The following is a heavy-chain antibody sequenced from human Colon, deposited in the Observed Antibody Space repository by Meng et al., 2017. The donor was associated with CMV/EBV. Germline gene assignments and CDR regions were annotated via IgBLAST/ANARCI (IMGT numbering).Heavy chain of an antibody. CDR1: GFTFSNYN. CDR3: TTVQY. CDR2: IFHDENNE. V-gene: IGHV3-33*01. J-gene: IGHJ1*01. Sequence: TSLSLSCATSGFTFSNYNIHWVRQAPGKGPEWVALIFHDENNEYYSNSVRGRFTISRDNSKSTLYLQMNTLRVEDTAVYYCTTVQYWGQGTLVTVSS.